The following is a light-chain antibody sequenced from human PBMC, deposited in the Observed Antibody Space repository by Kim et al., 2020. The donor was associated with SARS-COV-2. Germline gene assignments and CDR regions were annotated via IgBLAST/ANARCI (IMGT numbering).Light chain of an antibody. J-gene: IGLJ2*01. CDR3: QVWASSSDHVV. Sequence: SYELTQPPSVSVAPGKTARITCGGNNIGSKSVHWYQQKPGQAPVLVIYYDIDRPSGIPERFSGSNSGNTATLTISRVEAGDEADYYCQVWASSSDHVVFG. V-gene: IGLV3-21*04. CDR2: YDI. CDR1: NIGSKS.